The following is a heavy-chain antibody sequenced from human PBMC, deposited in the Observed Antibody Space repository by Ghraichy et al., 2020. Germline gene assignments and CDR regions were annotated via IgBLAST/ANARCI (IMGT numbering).Heavy chain of an antibody. D-gene: IGHD4-17*01. Sequence: GGSLRLSCAASGFTFSSYGMHWVRQAPGKGLEWVAVIWYDGSNKYYADSVKGRFTISRDNSKNTLYLQMNSLRAEDTAVYYCASNYGDYEALYAFDIWGQGTMVTVSS. CDR1: GFTFSSYG. V-gene: IGHV3-33*01. CDR2: IWYDGSNK. J-gene: IGHJ3*02. CDR3: ASNYGDYEALYAFDI.